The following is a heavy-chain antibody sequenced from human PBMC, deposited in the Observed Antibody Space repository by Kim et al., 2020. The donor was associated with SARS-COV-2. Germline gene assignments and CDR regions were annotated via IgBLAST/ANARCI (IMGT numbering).Heavy chain of an antibody. D-gene: IGHD3-9*01. CDR1: GFTFSSYT. Sequence: GGSLRLSCAASGFTFSSYTMHWVRQAPGKGLEWVAYIRSNGSSKYYADAVKGRFTISSYNAKNSLYLQMNSLREEDTAVDVCARARSPGMALAILSDFD. CDR3: ARARSPGMALAILSDFD. CDR2: IRSNGSSK. V-gene: IGHV3-48*02. J-gene: IGHJ3*01.